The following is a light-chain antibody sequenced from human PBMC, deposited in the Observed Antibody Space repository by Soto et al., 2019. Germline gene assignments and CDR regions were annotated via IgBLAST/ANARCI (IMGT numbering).Light chain of an antibody. V-gene: IGKV1-5*01. Sequence: DIQMTQSPSTLSASVGDRVTITCRASQSIRNWLAWFQQKPGKAPKVLIYDASKLESGVPPRFSGSGSGTEFTLTIYSLQPDDFATYYCQQYNDYSWTFGQGTKVDI. CDR1: QSIRNW. CDR3: QQYNDYSWT. J-gene: IGKJ1*01. CDR2: DAS.